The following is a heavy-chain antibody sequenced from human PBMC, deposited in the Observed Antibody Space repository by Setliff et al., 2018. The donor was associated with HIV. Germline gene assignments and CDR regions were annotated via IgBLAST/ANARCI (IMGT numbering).Heavy chain of an antibody. J-gene: IGHJ4*02. D-gene: IGHD5-18*01. CDR3: ARRGRGYSYGYPFDY. Sequence: ASVKVSCKASGYTFTGYYMHWVRQAPGQGLEWMGRINPNSGGTNYAQKFQGRVTMTRDTSISTAYMELSRLRSDDTAVYYCARRGRGYSYGYPFDYWGQGTQVTVSS. CDR2: INPNSGGT. V-gene: IGHV1-2*06. CDR1: GYTFTGYY.